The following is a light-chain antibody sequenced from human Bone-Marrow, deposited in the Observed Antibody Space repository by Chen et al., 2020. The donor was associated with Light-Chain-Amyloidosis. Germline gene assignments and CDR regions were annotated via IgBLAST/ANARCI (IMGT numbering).Light chain of an antibody. CDR2: EVT. Sequence: QSALTQPASVSGSPGQSIPISCPGTSSDVGGDNLVSWYQQHPDKAPKLMIYEVTNRPSWVPDRFSGSKSDNMASLTISGLQTEDEADYFCSSYTITNTLVFGSGTRVTVL. CDR3: SSYTITNTLV. V-gene: IGLV2-14*01. J-gene: IGLJ1*01. CDR1: SSDVGGDNL.